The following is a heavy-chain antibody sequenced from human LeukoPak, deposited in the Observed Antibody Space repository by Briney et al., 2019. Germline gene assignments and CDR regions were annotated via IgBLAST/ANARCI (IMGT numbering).Heavy chain of an antibody. CDR2: IKQDGSEK. CDR1: GFTFSSYW. D-gene: IGHD3-9*01. J-gene: IGHJ2*01. CDR3: ARDYTYYDILTAYPYWYFDL. V-gene: IGHV3-7*01. Sequence: PGGSLRLSCAASGFTFSSYWMSWVRQAPGKGLEGVANIKQDGSEKYYVDSVKGRFTISRDNPQNSLYLQMNSLRAEDTAVYYCARDYTYYDILTAYPYWYFDLWGRGTLVTVSS.